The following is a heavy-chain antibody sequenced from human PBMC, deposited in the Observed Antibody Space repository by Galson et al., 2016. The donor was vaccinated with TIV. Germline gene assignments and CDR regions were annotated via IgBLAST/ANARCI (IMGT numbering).Heavy chain of an antibody. V-gene: IGHV1-2*06. Sequence: SVKVSCKASGYIFTRYYIHWVRQAPGQGLEWMGRINPNSGGTEYSQTLQGRVTMTKDTSLSTAYMELISLRSDDAALYYCARGMHRLSITFDSWGQGTLVPVSS. CDR3: ARGMHRLSITFDS. J-gene: IGHJ4*02. D-gene: IGHD6-25*01. CDR2: INPNSGGT. CDR1: GYIFTRYY.